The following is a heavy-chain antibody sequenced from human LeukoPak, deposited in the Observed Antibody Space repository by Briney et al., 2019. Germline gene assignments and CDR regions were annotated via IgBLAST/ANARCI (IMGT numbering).Heavy chain of an antibody. J-gene: IGHJ5*02. CDR1: GGSISSGGYY. CDR2: IYYSGST. Sequence: PSETLSLTCTVSGGSISSGGYYWSWIRQHPGKGLEWIGYIYYSGSTYYNPSLKSRVTISVDTSKNQFSLKLSSVTAADTAVYYCARGVSVGNWFDPWGQGTLVTVSS. D-gene: IGHD1-26*01. CDR3: ARGVSVGNWFDP. V-gene: IGHV4-31*03.